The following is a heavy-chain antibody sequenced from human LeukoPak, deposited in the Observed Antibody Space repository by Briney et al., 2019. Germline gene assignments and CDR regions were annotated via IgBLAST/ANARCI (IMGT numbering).Heavy chain of an antibody. CDR1: GGSISSYY. CDR3: ARLGRDYDILTGYYHPPL. Sequence: SETLSLTCTVSGGSISSYYWSWTRQPPGKGLEWIGYIYYSGSTNYNPSLKSRVTISVDTSKNQFSLKLSSVTAADTAVYYCARLGRDYDILTGYYHPPLWGQGTLVTVSS. D-gene: IGHD3-9*01. CDR2: IYYSGST. J-gene: IGHJ4*02. V-gene: IGHV4-59*08.